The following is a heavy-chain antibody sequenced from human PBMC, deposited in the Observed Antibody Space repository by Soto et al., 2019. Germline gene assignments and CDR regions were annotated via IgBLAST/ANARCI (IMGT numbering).Heavy chain of an antibody. CDR3: AKCAWRSSGWSNWIDP. D-gene: IGHD6-19*01. CDR2: ISASGGDT. CDR1: GITLKNYA. J-gene: IGHJ5*02. Sequence: EAQLLESGGGLVQPGGSLRLSCAASGITLKNYAMNWVRQAPGKGLEWVSAISASGGDTYYADSVKGRFTISRDRSQNTLYLQMDSLRAEDTAIYYCAKCAWRSSGWSNWIDPWGQGTLVIVSS. V-gene: IGHV3-23*01.